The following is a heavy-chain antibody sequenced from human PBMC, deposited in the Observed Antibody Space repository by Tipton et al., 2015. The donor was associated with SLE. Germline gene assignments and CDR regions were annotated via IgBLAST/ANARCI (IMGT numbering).Heavy chain of an antibody. V-gene: IGHV3-30*02. CDR2: IRADGSNK. D-gene: IGHD3-16*01. J-gene: IGHJ4*02. Sequence: QLVQSGGGVVQSGTSLRLSCAASGFTYSGYAMHWVRQAPGKGLEWVAFIRADGSNKDYADSVKGRSTISRDNSKNTLYLQMNRLRVEDTAVYYCAGGTGAYFDHWGQGTLVTVSS. CDR1: GFTYSGYA. CDR3: AGGTGAYFDH.